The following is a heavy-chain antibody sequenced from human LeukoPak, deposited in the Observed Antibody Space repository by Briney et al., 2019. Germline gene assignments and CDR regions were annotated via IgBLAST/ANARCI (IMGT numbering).Heavy chain of an antibody. J-gene: IGHJ2*01. CDR3: AKDLTVNEDWYLDL. D-gene: IGHD4-17*01. CDR2: ISGSGGST. V-gene: IGHV3-23*01. Sequence: PGGSLRLSCAASGFTFSSYAMSWVRQAPGKGLEWVSAISGSGGSTYYADSVKGRFTISRDNSKNTLYLQMNSLRAEDTAVYYCAKDLTVNEDWYLDLWGRGTLVTVSS. CDR1: GFTFSSYA.